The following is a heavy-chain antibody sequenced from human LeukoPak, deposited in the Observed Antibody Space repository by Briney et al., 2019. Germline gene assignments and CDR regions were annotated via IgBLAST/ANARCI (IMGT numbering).Heavy chain of an antibody. Sequence: SETLSLTCTVSGGSISSYYWSWIRQPPGKGLEWIGYIYYSGSTSYNPSLKSRVTISVDTSKNQFSLKLSSVTAADTAVYYCARDGEAGTPGWFDPWGQGTLVTVSS. CDR1: GGSISSYY. D-gene: IGHD6-19*01. V-gene: IGHV4-59*01. CDR2: IYYSGST. CDR3: ARDGEAGTPGWFDP. J-gene: IGHJ5*02.